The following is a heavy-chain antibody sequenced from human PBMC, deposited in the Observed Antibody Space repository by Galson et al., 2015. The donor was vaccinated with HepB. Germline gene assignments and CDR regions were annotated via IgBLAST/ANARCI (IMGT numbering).Heavy chain of an antibody. J-gene: IGHJ4*02. CDR1: GGSISSSSYY. Sequence: SETLSLTCTVSGGSISSSSYYWGWIRQPPGKGLEWIGSIYYSGSTYYNPTLKSRVTISVDTSKNQFSLKLSSVTAADTAVYYCARRLYSGYDNFDYWGQGTLVTVSS. CDR3: ARRLYSGYDNFDY. CDR2: IYYSGST. V-gene: IGHV4-39*01. D-gene: IGHD5-12*01.